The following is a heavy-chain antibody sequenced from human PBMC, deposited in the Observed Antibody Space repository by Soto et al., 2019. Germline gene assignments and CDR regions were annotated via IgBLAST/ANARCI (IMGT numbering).Heavy chain of an antibody. D-gene: IGHD2-15*01. CDR3: ARWVEVSLDYFDS. CDR2: ITTDKGKT. CDR1: GYTFTSYG. Sequence: ASVKVSCKTSGYTFTSYGISWVRQAPGQGLEWMGWITTDKGKTTYAQKFQGRVTMTTDTSTSTAYMELRSLRSDDTAVYYCARWVEVSLDYFDSWGQGTPVTVSS. V-gene: IGHV1-18*01. J-gene: IGHJ4*02.